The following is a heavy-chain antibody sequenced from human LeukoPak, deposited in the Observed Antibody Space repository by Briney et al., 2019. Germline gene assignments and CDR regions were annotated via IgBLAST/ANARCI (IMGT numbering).Heavy chain of an antibody. CDR3: TRDRVYNWFDP. CDR2: IYTGGST. V-gene: IGHV4-4*07. J-gene: IGHJ5*02. CDR1: GGSISGYY. Sequence: SETLSLACTASGGSISGYYWSWIRQPAGKGLEWIGRIYTGGSTNYNPSLKSRVTLSVDTSKNQFSLKLASVTAADTAVYYCTRDRVYNWFDPWGQGTLVTVSS.